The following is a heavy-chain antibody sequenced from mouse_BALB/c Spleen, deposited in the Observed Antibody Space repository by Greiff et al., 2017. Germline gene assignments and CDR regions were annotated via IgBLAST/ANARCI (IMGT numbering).Heavy chain of an antibody. CDR1: GFTFSSYA. D-gene: IGHD2-14*01. Sequence: EVKLMESGGGLVKPGGSLKLSCAASGFTFSSYAMSWVRQTPEKRLEWVASISSGGSTYYPDSVKGRFTISRDNARNILYLQMSSLRSEDTAMYYCARRDYRYDWYFDVWGAGTTVTVSS. CDR2: ISSGGST. CDR3: ARRDYRYDWYFDV. J-gene: IGHJ1*01. V-gene: IGHV5-6-5*01.